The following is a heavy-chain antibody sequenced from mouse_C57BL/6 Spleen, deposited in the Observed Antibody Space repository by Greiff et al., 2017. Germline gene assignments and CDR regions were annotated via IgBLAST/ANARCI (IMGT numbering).Heavy chain of an antibody. D-gene: IGHD1-1*01. CDR1: GYTFTSYW. CDR2: INPSSGYT. V-gene: IGHV1-7*01. Sequence: VQLVEPGAELAKPGASVKLSCKASGYTFTSYWMHWVKQRPGQGLEWIGYINPSSGYTKYNQKFKDKATLTADKSSSTAYMQLSSLTSADSAVYYCARSEYYGSSYDYWGQGTTLTVSS. J-gene: IGHJ2*01. CDR3: ARSEYYGSSYDY.